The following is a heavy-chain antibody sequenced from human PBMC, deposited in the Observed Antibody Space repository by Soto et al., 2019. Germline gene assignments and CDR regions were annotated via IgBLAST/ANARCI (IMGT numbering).Heavy chain of an antibody. CDR2: ISWNSGSI. Sequence: EVQLVESGGGLVQPGRSLRLSCAASGFTFDDYVMHWVRQAPGKGLEWVSGISWNSGSIGYADSVKGRFTISRDNAKNSLYLQMNSLRAEDTALYYCAKLSGWGVFDYWGQGTLVTVSS. CDR1: GFTFDDYV. CDR3: AKLSGWGVFDY. D-gene: IGHD3-16*01. J-gene: IGHJ4*02. V-gene: IGHV3-9*01.